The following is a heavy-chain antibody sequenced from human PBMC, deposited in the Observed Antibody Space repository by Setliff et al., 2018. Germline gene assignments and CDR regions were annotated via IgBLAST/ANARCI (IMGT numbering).Heavy chain of an antibody. Sequence: PGGSLRLSCAASGFTFSSYAMSWVRQAPGKGLEWVSAISGSGGSTYYADSVKGRFTIARDNSNSTLYLQMNSLRVEDTALYYCAKSSGSSSSTNLEYLGPGTLVTVSS. CDR1: GFTFSSYA. J-gene: IGHJ4*02. CDR3: AKSSGSSSSTNLEY. CDR2: ISGSGGST. V-gene: IGHV3-23*01. D-gene: IGHD6-6*01.